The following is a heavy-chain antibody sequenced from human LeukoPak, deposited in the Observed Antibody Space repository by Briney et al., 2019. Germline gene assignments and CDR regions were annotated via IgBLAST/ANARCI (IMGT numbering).Heavy chain of an antibody. CDR3: ATYRQVLLPFES. J-gene: IGHJ4*02. Sequence: ETLSLTCAVYGGSFSGYYWSWIRQPPGKGLEWVSSIFPSGGEIHYADSVRGRFTISRDNSKSTLSLQMNSLRAEDTAIYYCATYRQVLLPFESWGQGTLVTVSS. D-gene: IGHD2-8*02. CDR1: GGSFSGYY. V-gene: IGHV3-23*01. CDR2: IFPSGGEI.